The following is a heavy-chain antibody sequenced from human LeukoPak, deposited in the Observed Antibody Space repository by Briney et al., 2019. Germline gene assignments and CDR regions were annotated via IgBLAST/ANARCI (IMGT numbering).Heavy chain of an antibody. D-gene: IGHD2-2*01. V-gene: IGHV3-23*01. J-gene: IGHJ5*02. Sequence: PGGSLRLSCAASGFTFSSYAMSWVRQAPGKGLEWVSSISASGGTTYYAGSVKGRFTISRDNSKNTLYLQMLSLRAEDSAIYYCAKDPREYCSSTSCPNWFDPWGQGTLVTVSS. CDR2: ISASGGTT. CDR1: GFTFSSYA. CDR3: AKDPREYCSSTSCPNWFDP.